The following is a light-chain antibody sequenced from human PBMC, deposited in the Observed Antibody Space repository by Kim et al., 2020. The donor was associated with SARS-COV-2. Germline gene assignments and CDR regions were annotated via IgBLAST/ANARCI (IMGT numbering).Light chain of an antibody. CDR1: QGISSY. Sequence: IQLTQSPSSLSASVGDRVTITCRASQGISSYLAWYQQKPGKAPNLLMYAASTLQSGVPSRFSGSGSGTDFTLTISSLQPEDFATYYCQHLNSYPHTFGQGTKLEI. V-gene: IGKV1-9*01. CDR2: AAS. CDR3: QHLNSYPHT. J-gene: IGKJ2*01.